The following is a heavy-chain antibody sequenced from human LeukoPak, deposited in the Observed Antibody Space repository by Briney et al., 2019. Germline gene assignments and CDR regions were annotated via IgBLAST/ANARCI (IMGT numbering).Heavy chain of an antibody. D-gene: IGHD6-13*01. V-gene: IGHV4-4*02. CDR1: GGSISSSNW. CDR2: IYHSGST. CDR3: ARGGIAAADNWFDP. J-gene: IGHJ5*02. Sequence: PSGTLSLTCAVSGGSISSSNWWSWVRQPPGKGLEWIGEIYHSGSTNYNPSLKSRVTISVDTSKNQFSLKLSSVTAADTAVYYCARGGIAAADNWFDPWGQGTLVTVSS.